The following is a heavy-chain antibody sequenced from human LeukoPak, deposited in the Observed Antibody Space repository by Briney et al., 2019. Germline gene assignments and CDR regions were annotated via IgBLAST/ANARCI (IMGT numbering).Heavy chain of an antibody. J-gene: IGHJ4*02. D-gene: IGHD1-26*01. Sequence: PSETLSLTCTVSGGSISSYYWGWIRQPPGKGLEWIGQIYYIGSTRYNPSLKSRVTISVDTSKNQFSLKLSPVTAADTAVYYCARDSGSYSYFDYWGQGTLVTVSS. V-gene: IGHV4-59*01. CDR2: IYYIGST. CDR3: ARDSGSYSYFDY. CDR1: GGSISSYY.